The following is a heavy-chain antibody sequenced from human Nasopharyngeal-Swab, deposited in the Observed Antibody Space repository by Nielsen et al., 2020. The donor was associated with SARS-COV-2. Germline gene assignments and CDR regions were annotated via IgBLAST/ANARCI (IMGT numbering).Heavy chain of an antibody. J-gene: IGHJ5*02. D-gene: IGHD3-10*01. CDR3: ARGRGGWLGVNWFDP. CDR2: INHSGST. V-gene: IGHV4-34*01. Sequence: WIRQPPGKGLEWIGEINHSGSTNYNPSLKSRVTISVDTSMNQFSLKLSSVTAADTAVYYCARGRGGWLGVNWFDPWGQGTLVTVSS.